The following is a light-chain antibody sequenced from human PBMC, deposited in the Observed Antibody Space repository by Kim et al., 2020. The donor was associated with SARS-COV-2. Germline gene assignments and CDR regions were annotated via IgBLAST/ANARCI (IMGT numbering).Light chain of an antibody. CDR2: GTS. Sequence: SVSPGERATLSCGASQSVGGCLAWYQQKPGQAPRLLIYGTSARASGIPARFSGSGSGTEYTLTISSLQSEDFAIYYCQQYNKWPDTFGQGTKLEI. CDR1: QSVGGC. J-gene: IGKJ2*01. V-gene: IGKV3-15*01. CDR3: QQYNKWPDT.